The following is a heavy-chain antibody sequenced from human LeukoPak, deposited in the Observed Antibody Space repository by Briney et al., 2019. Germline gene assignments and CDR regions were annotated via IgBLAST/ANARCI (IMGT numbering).Heavy chain of an antibody. D-gene: IGHD1-26*01. V-gene: IGHV4-34*01. CDR2: INHSGSS. CDR3: ARRPRNSGSYDGPSGLDS. Sequence: HPSETLSLTCTVSGGSISSYYWSWIRQPPGKGLEWIGEINHSGSSNYNPSLKSRVTILVDTSKNQFSLKLRSATAADTAVYYCARRPRNSGSYDGPSGLDSWGQGTLVTVSS. J-gene: IGHJ4*02. CDR1: GGSISSYY.